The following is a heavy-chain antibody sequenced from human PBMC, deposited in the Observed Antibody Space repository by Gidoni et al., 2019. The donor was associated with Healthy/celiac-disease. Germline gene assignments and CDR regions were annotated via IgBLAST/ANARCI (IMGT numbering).Heavy chain of an antibody. V-gene: IGHV3-9*01. J-gene: IGHJ4*02. CDR3: ARASIAARSFDY. Sequence: EVQLVASGECLVQPGRSLRLACTASEFPFDDYARPWVRQAPGKGLEWVAGISWNIGSIGYADSVKGRFTISRDNAKNSLYLQMNSLRAEDTALYYCARASIAARSFDYWGQGTLVTVSS. CDR2: ISWNIGSI. D-gene: IGHD6-6*01. CDR1: EFPFDDYA.